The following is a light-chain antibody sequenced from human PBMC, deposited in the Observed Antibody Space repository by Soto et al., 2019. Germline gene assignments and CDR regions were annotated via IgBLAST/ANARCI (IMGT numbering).Light chain of an antibody. Sequence: EIVLTQSPATLSLSPGERATLSCRASKSVSSYLSWYQQKPGQAPRLLIYDASNRATGIPARLSGSGSGTDFTLTISSLEPEDFAVYYCQQRSNWLTFGGGTKVEIK. CDR2: DAS. V-gene: IGKV3-11*01. J-gene: IGKJ4*01. CDR1: KSVSSY. CDR3: QQRSNWLT.